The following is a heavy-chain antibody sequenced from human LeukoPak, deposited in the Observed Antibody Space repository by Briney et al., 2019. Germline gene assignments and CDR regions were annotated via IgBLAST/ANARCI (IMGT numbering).Heavy chain of an antibody. D-gene: IGHD6-13*01. Sequence: PGGSPRLSCAASGFTFSSYGMHWVRQAPGKGLEWVAVIWYDGSNKYYADPVKGRFTISRDNSKNTLYLQMNSLRAEDTAVYYCARGPLYSSSWYGVDYWGQGTLVTVSS. J-gene: IGHJ4*02. CDR3: ARGPLYSSSWYGVDY. CDR2: IWYDGSNK. V-gene: IGHV3-33*01. CDR1: GFTFSSYG.